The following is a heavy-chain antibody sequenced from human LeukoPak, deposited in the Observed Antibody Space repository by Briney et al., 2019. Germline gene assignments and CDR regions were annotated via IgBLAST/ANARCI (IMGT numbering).Heavy chain of an antibody. D-gene: IGHD5-12*01. Sequence: GASVKVSCTASGGTFSSYAISWVRQAPGQGLEWMGGIIPIFGTANYAQKFQGRVTMTRNTSISTAYMELSSLRSEDTAVYYCARQYSGYDYYFDYWGQGTLVTVSS. V-gene: IGHV1-69*05. CDR2: IIPIFGTA. CDR3: ARQYSGYDYYFDY. CDR1: GGTFSSYA. J-gene: IGHJ4*02.